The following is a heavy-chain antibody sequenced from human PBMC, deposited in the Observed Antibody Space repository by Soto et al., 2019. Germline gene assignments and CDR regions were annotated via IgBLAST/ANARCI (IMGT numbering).Heavy chain of an antibody. CDR1: GESILASSYY. D-gene: IGHD6-6*01. V-gene: IGHV4-39*01. CDR2: IFYSGGT. J-gene: IGHJ4*02. Sequence: SETLSLTCRVSGESILASSYYWAWIRPSPGKGLEWIGTIFYSGGTFYTPSLKSRVTMSVDTSNNQFSLKLSSVTAADTAVYYCARSHIVPRLLMSPYDYWGQGTLVTVSS. CDR3: ARSHIVPRLLMSPYDY.